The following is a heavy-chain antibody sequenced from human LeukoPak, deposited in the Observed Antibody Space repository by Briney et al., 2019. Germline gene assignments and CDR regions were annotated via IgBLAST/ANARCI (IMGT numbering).Heavy chain of an antibody. D-gene: IGHD3-9*01. J-gene: IGHJ4*02. CDR1: GFTFSSYA. V-gene: IGHV3-23*01. Sequence: GGSLRLSCAASGFTFSSYAMSWVRQAPGKGLEWVSAISGSGGSTYYADSVKGRFTISRDNSKNTLYLQLNSLRADDTAVYYCAKGEAVLRYFDWLSGYFDYWGEGALVTVSS. CDR2: ISGSGGST. CDR3: AKGEAVLRYFDWLSGYFDY.